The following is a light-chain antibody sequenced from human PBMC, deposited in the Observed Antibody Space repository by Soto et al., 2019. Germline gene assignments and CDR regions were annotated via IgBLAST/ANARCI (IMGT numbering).Light chain of an antibody. J-gene: IGKJ4*01. CDR3: QQSDSIPS. Sequence: DIQMTQSPSSLSASVGDRVNITCRASRSISTFLNWYQHKPGTAPNLLIFDASKLQSGVPSRFSGSASGTDFTLTIGSLQPEDVETYYCQQSDSIPSFGGGTKVEI. CDR2: DAS. V-gene: IGKV1-39*01. CDR1: RSISTF.